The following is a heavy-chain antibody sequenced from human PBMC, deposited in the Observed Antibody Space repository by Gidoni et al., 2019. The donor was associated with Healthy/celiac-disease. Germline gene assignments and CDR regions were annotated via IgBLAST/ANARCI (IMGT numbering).Heavy chain of an antibody. V-gene: IGHV2-70*01. CDR1: GFSLSTSGMC. Sequence: QVTLRESGPALVQPTQTLTLTCTFSGFSLSTSGMCVNWIRQPPGKALEWLALIDWDDDKYYSTSLKTRLTISKDTSKNQVVLTMTNMDPVDTATYYCARIRDSSGWYDYWGQGTLVTVSS. D-gene: IGHD6-19*01. J-gene: IGHJ4*02. CDR2: IDWDDDK. CDR3: ARIRDSSGWYDY.